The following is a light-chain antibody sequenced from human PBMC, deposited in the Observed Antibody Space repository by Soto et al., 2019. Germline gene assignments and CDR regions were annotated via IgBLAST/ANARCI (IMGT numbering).Light chain of an antibody. CDR3: CSYTSSTSYV. V-gene: IGLV2-14*01. J-gene: IGLJ1*01. Sequence: QSALTQPASVSGSPGQSITISCTGTSSDVGGYNFVSWYQQHPGKAPKLMIYDVSTRPSGVAYRFSGSKSGTTASLTISGLQAEDEAEYYCCSYTSSTSYVFGTGTKLTVL. CDR2: DVS. CDR1: SSDVGGYNF.